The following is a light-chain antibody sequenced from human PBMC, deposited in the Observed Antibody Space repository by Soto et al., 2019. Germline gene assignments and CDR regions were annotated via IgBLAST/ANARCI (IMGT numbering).Light chain of an antibody. V-gene: IGKV3-11*01. CDR3: QERANWPPT. CDR2: DAL. Sequence: EVVLTQSPTTLSLSPGERATLSCRASQSVSSYLAWYQQKPGQAPRLLISDALTRATGIPARFSGSGSGTDFTLTMSNVEPEDFAVYYWQERANWPPTFGQGTKVEIK. CDR1: QSVSSY. J-gene: IGKJ1*01.